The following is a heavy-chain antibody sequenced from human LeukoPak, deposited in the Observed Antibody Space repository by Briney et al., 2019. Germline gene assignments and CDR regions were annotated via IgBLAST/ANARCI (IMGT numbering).Heavy chain of an antibody. CDR2: INHSGST. CDR3: ARSVGWTHYYYYYGMDV. J-gene: IGHJ6*02. CDR1: GGSFSGYY. Sequence: SETLSLTCAVYGGSFSGYYWSWIRQPPGKGLEWIGEINHSGSTNYNPSLKSRVTISVDTSKNQFSLKLSSVTAADTAGYYCARSVGWTHYYYYYGMDVWGQGTTVTVSS. V-gene: IGHV4-34*01. D-gene: IGHD6-19*01.